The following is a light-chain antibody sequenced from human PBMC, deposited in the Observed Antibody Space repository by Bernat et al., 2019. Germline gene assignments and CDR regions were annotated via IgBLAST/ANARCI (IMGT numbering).Light chain of an antibody. J-gene: IGLJ1*01. V-gene: IGLV2-14*03. CDR3: VSYTTSSTFV. Sequence: QSALTQPASVSGSPGQSITNSCTGTSSDVGAYNYVSWFQQHPDKAPKLMLYDVTNRPSGVSYRFSGSKSGNTASLTISGLQAEDEADYYCVSYTTSSTFVFGTGTKVTVL. CDR1: SSDVGAYNY. CDR2: DVT.